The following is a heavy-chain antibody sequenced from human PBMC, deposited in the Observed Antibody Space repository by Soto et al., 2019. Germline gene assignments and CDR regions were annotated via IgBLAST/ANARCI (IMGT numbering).Heavy chain of an antibody. Sequence: QLVQSGAEVKKPGASVKVSCKASGYTFTSYDINWVRQATGQGLEWMGWINPNSGNTGYAQKFQGRVTMTRNTTRSRAYRELRSLRSEDTAVYSCARERKGTAVWGRGTTVTVSS. J-gene: IGHJ6*02. CDR2: INPNSGNT. V-gene: IGHV1-8*02. CDR1: GYTFTSYD. CDR3: ARERKGTAV.